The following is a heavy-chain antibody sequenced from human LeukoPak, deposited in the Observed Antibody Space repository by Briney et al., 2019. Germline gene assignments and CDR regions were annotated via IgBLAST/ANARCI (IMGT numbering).Heavy chain of an antibody. J-gene: IGHJ4*02. CDR2: ISSSVSYI. Sequence: GGSLRLSCAASGFTFSSYSMNWVRQAPGKGLEWVSSISSSVSYIYYADSVKGRFTIPRDNAKNSLYLQMNSLRAEDTAVYYCARLPGPPAAIDYWGQGTLVTVSS. D-gene: IGHD6-13*01. V-gene: IGHV3-21*01. CDR3: ARLPGPPAAIDY. CDR1: GFTFSSYS.